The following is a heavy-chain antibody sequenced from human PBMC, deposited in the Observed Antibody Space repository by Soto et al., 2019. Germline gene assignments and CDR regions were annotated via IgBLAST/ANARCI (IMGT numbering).Heavy chain of an antibody. CDR3: ARDRPHYYDSSGYYYVGWFDP. CDR1: GGSISSYY. CDR2: IYTSGST. J-gene: IGHJ5*02. V-gene: IGHV4-4*07. Sequence: PSETLSLTCTVSGGSISSYYWSWIRQPAGKGLEWIGRIYTSGSTNYNPSLKSRVTMSVDTSKNQFSLKMSSVTAAGTAVYYCARDRPHYYDSSGYYYVGWFDPWGQGTLVTVS. D-gene: IGHD3-22*01.